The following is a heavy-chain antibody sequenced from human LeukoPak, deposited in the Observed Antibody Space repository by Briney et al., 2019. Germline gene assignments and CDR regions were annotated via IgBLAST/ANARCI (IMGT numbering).Heavy chain of an antibody. J-gene: IGHJ6*02. Sequence: ASVKVSCKASGYTFTGYYMHWVRQAPGQGLEWVGWINPNSGGTNYAQKFQGRVTMTRDTSISTAYMELSRLRSDDTAVYYCARVGIYYYYGMDVWGQGTTVTVSS. V-gene: IGHV1-2*02. CDR1: GYTFTGYY. CDR2: INPNSGGT. D-gene: IGHD7-27*01. CDR3: ARVGIYYYYGMDV.